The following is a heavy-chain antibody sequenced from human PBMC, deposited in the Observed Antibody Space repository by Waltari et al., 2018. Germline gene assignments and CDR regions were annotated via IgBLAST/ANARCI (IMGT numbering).Heavy chain of an antibody. CDR2: IDPTDSET. J-gene: IGHJ4*02. V-gene: IGHV5-10-1*03. D-gene: IGHD3-10*01. CDR3: VRGVGSPGDY. Sequence: EVQLVQSGAEVKKPGESLRLSCKGSGYTFTSYWINWVRQMPGKGLEWMGWIDPTDSETHYNPSFQGHVTISADKSTSTAYVQWNSLKASDTATYYCVRGVGSPGDYWGQGTLVTVSS. CDR1: GYTFTSYW.